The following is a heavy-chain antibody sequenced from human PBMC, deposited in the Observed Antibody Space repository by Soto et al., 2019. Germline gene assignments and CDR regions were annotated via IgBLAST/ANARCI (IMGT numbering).Heavy chain of an antibody. CDR1: GFTFSDYY. D-gene: IGHD3-16*01. V-gene: IGHV3-72*01. CDR2: IRNKANSYTT. Sequence: EVQLVESGGGLVQPGGSLRLSCAASGFTFSDYYMDWVRQAPGKGLEWVGRIRNKANSYTTEYAASVKGRFTISRDDSENEPYLQMYSLMTEQTAVYYCTRFGLGLWGAYRLIDYWGQGTLVTVSS. CDR3: TRFGLGLWGAYRLIDY. J-gene: IGHJ4*02.